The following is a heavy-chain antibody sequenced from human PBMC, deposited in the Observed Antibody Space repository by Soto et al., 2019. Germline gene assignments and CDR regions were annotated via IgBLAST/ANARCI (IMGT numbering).Heavy chain of an antibody. Sequence: GGSLRLSCAASGFTFSSYGMHWVRQAPGKGLEWVAVISYDGSNKYYADSVKGRFTISRDNSKNTLYLQMNSLRAEDTAVYYCAKGGSRSYYGMDVWGQGTTVTVSS. D-gene: IGHD2-15*01. J-gene: IGHJ6*02. V-gene: IGHV3-30*18. CDR2: ISYDGSNK. CDR3: AKGGSRSYYGMDV. CDR1: GFTFSSYG.